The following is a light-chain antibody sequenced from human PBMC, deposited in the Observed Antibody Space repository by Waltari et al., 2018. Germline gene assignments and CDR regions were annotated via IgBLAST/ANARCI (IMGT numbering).Light chain of an antibody. CDR2: DAS. CDR3: QQRSHWWT. CDR1: QSVGSY. J-gene: IGKJ1*01. V-gene: IGKV3-11*01. Sequence: EIVLIQSPVTLSLSPGERATLSCRASQSVGSYLAWYQQRLGQPPRLLIFDASKRATGIPARFSGRGAGADFNLTNSGLGAGDFAVYYCQQRSHWWTFGQGTKVEIK.